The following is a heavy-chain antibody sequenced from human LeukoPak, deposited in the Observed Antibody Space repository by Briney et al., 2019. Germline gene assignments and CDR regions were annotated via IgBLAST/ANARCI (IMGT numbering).Heavy chain of an antibody. D-gene: IGHD1-7*01. CDR1: GFTISSNY. Sequence: PGGSLRLSCAASGFTISSNYMNWVRQAPGKGLEWVSVIYSGGSTYYADSVKGRFAISRDNSKNTLYLQMNSLRAEDTAVYYCAREDWSYPGYWGQGTLVTVSS. CDR2: IYSGGST. CDR3: AREDWSYPGY. J-gene: IGHJ4*02. V-gene: IGHV3-66*01.